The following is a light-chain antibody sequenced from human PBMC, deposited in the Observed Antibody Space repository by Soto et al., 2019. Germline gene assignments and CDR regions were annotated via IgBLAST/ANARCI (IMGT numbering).Light chain of an antibody. CDR3: HQYVRPWT. V-gene: IGKV3-20*01. J-gene: IGKJ1*01. CDR1: HSVSSSY. Sequence: EIVLTQSPDTLSLSPGERATLSCRASHSVSSSYLAWYQQRPGQAPRLLIYGASSRATGIPDRFSGSGFGTDFTLTISRLEPEDFAVYYCHQYVRPWTFGQGTKVDIK. CDR2: GAS.